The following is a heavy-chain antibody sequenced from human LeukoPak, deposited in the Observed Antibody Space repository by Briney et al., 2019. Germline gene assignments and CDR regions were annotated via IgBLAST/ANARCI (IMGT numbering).Heavy chain of an antibody. J-gene: IGHJ4*02. CDR2: ISWNSGSI. V-gene: IGHV3-9*01. CDR3: AKDADY. Sequence: LRLSCAASGFTFDDYAMHWVRQAPGKGLEWVSGISWNSGSIGYADSVKGRFTISRDNAKNSLYLQMNSLRAEDTALYYCAKDADYWGQGTLVTVSS. CDR1: GFTFDDYA.